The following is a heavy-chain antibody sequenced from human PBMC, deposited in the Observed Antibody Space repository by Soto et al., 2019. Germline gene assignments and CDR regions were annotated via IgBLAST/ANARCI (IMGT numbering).Heavy chain of an antibody. D-gene: IGHD6-19*01. V-gene: IGHV3-21*01. CDR2: ISSSSSYI. CDR1: GFTFSSYS. Sequence: PGGSLRLSCAASGFTFSSYSMNWVRQAPGKGLEWVSSISSSSSYIYYADSVKGRFTISRDNAKISLYLQMNSLRAEDTAVYYCARDPRSGWYGRSSFDPWGQGTLVTVSS. CDR3: ARDPRSGWYGRSSFDP. J-gene: IGHJ5*02.